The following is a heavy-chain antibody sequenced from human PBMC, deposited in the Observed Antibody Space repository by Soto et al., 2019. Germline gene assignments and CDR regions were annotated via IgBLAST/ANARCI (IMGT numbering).Heavy chain of an antibody. V-gene: IGHV3-21*06. J-gene: IGHJ6*02. CDR2: ISPSTSHI. CDR1: GFTFSSCT. Sequence: EVHLVESGGGLVKPGGSLRLSCAVSGFTFSSCTMNWVRQAPGKGLEWVSSISPSTSHIYYADSVKGRFTISRDNAKNSLFLQMHSLRAEDTAVYYCSFCNGGACHQNYGMDVWGQGTTVTVSS. D-gene: IGHD2-8*02. CDR3: SFCNGGACHQNYGMDV.